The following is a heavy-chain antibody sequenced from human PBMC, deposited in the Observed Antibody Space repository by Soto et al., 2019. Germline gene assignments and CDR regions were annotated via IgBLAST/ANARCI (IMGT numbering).Heavy chain of an antibody. D-gene: IGHD2-15*01. CDR1: GYTFTSYA. Sequence: QVQLVQSGAEVKKPGASVKVSCKASGYTFTSYAMHWVRQAPGQGLEWMGWINAGNGNTKYSQKFQGRGTITRDTSASTAYMELSSLRSEDTAVYYCARGPGGPDGPGDYWGQGTLVTVSS. J-gene: IGHJ4*02. V-gene: IGHV1-3*01. CDR2: INAGNGNT. CDR3: ARGPGGPDGPGDY.